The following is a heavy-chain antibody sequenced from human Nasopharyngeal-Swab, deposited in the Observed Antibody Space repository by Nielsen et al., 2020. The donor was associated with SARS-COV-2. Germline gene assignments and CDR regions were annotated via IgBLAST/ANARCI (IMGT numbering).Heavy chain of an antibody. V-gene: IGHV1-18*01. Sequence: ASVKVSCKASGYTFTSYGISWVRQAPGQGLEWMGWISAYNGSTNYAQKLQGRVTMTTDTSTSTAYMELRSLRSDDTAVYYCASNPLYCSSTSCYHDAFDIWGQGTMVTVSS. J-gene: IGHJ3*02. D-gene: IGHD2-2*01. CDR3: ASNPLYCSSTSCYHDAFDI. CDR2: ISAYNGST. CDR1: GYTFTSYG.